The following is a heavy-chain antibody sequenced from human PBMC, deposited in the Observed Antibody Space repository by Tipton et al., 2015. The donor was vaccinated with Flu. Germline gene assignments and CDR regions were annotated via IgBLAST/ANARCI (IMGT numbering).Heavy chain of an antibody. CDR3: ARRDYSNYVSDPKSWFDP. Sequence: LRLSCAVSGDSISSDYYWGWIRQFPGKGLEWIGTVSRTGSTIYNPSLKSRVAISIDRSKNQFSLNLKSVTAGDMAVYYCARRDYSNYVSDPKSWFDPWGQGTLVAGAS. CDR2: VSRTGST. J-gene: IGHJ5*02. V-gene: IGHV4-38-2*01. D-gene: IGHD4-11*01. CDR1: GDSISSDYY.